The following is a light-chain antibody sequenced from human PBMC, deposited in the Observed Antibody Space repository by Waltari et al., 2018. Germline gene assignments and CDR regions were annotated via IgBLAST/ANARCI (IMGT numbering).Light chain of an antibody. Sequence: DIVMTQPPAFLAVSLGERATINCKYRKSVLYSSNNKNYLAWYQQKPGQPPNLLMYWASTLESGVPDRFSGSGSGTDFTLTISSLQAEDVAVYYCQQYYSSPPAFGRGTKVEIK. CDR2: WAS. CDR3: QQYYSSPPA. J-gene: IGKJ1*01. V-gene: IGKV4-1*01. CDR1: KSVLYSSNNKNY.